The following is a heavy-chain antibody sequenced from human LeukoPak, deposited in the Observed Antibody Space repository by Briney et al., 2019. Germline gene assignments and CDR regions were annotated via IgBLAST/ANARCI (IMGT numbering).Heavy chain of an antibody. V-gene: IGHV3-23*01. Sequence: GASLRLSCAASGFTFSSYAMSWVRQAPGKGLEWVSAISGSGGSTYYADSVKGRFTITRDNSKNTLYLQMNSLRAEDTAVYYCLSGGWYKSYYYYYGMDVWGQGTTVTVSS. CDR3: LSGGWYKSYYYYYGMDV. CDR1: GFTFSSYA. D-gene: IGHD6-19*01. J-gene: IGHJ6*02. CDR2: ISGSGGST.